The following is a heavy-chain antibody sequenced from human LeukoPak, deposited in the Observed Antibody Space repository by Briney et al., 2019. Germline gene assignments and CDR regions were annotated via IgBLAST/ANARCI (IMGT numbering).Heavy chain of an antibody. J-gene: IGHJ4*02. Sequence: GGSLRLSCAASGFTFSGYSMNWVRQAPGKGLEWVADISSSSSTIYYADSVKGRFTISRDNAKNSLYLQMNSLRAEDTAVYYCARAGTSGYSIRYYFDYWGQGTLVTVSS. CDR3: ARAGTSGYSIRYYFDY. CDR1: GFTFSGYS. D-gene: IGHD3-3*01. V-gene: IGHV3-48*01. CDR2: ISSSSSTI.